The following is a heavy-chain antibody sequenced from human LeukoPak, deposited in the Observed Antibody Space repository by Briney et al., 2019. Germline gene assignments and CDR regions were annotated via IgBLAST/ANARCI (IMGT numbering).Heavy chain of an antibody. Sequence: GRSLRLSCAASGFTFSSYAMHWVRQAPGKGLEWVAVISYDGSNKYYADSVKGRFTISRDNSKNTLYLQMNSLRAEDTAVYYCARKPPMYSVAFDIWGQGTMVTVSS. V-gene: IGHV3-30*04. D-gene: IGHD2-21*01. CDR3: ARKPPMYSVAFDI. CDR2: ISYDGSNK. CDR1: GFTFSSYA. J-gene: IGHJ3*02.